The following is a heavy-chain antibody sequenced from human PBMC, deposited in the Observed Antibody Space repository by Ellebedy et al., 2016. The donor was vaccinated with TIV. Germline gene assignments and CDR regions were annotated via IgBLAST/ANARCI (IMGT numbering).Heavy chain of an antibody. Sequence: MPSETLSLTCAVYGGSFSGHYWTWIRQPPGKGPEWIGEINHSGSTNYNPSLKSRATISVDTSKNQFSLKLSSVTAADTAVYYCAGHRWPPGYWGQGTLVTVSS. J-gene: IGHJ4*02. D-gene: IGHD4-23*01. CDR3: AGHRWPPGY. CDR1: GGSFSGHY. CDR2: INHSGST. V-gene: IGHV4-34*01.